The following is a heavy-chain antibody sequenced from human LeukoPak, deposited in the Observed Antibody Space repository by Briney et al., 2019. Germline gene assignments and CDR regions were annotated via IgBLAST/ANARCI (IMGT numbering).Heavy chain of an antibody. CDR1: GFTFSSYA. V-gene: IGHV3-23*01. CDR2: ISGSGGST. J-gene: IGHJ6*02. Sequence: PGGSLRLSCAASGFTFSSYAMSWVRQAPGKGLEWVSAISGSGGSTYYADSVRGRFTISRDNSKNTLYLQMNSLRAEDTAVYYCAKEYIGSGGSYCMDVWGQGTTVTVSS. D-gene: IGHD2-15*01. CDR3: AKEYIGSGGSYCMDV.